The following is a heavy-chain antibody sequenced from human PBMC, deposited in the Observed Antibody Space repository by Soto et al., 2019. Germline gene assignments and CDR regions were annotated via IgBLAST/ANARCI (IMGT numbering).Heavy chain of an antibody. V-gene: IGHV1-24*01. J-gene: IGHJ3*02. CDR2: FDPEDGET. Sequence: GASVKVSCKVSGYTLTELSMHWVRQAPGKGLEWKGGFDPEDGETIYAQKFQGRVTMTEDTFTDTAYMELSSLRSEDTAVYYCATGVARILTADAFDIWGQGTMVTVSS. CDR3: ATGVARILTADAFDI. CDR1: GYTLTELS. D-gene: IGHD2-15*01.